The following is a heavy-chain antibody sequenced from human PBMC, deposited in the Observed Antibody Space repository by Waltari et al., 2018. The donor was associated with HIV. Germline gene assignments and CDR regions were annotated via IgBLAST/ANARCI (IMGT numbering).Heavy chain of an antibody. J-gene: IGHJ5*02. D-gene: IGHD3-3*01. CDR2: ISAYNGNT. V-gene: IGHV1-18*01. Sequence: QVQLVQSGAEVKKPGASVTVSCTASGYTFTRYSISWVRPDPEQGLEWMGWISAYNGNTNYAQKLQGGVTMTTDTSTSTAYMELRSLRSDDSALYYCARDRLRFLEWPGYNWFDPWGQGTLVTFSS. CDR1: GYTFTRYS. CDR3: ARDRLRFLEWPGYNWFDP.